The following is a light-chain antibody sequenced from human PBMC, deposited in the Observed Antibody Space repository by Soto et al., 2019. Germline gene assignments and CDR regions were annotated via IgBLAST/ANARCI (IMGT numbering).Light chain of an antibody. CDR1: PSNVGGYNL. J-gene: IGLJ1*01. CDR2: EGT. Sequence: QSALTQPASVSGSPGQSITISCTGTPSNVGGYNLVSWYQQHPGRAPELIIYEGTQRPSGVSARFSGSKSGNTASLTISGLQADDEADYYCFSYAGNGYVFGTGTKLTVL. V-gene: IGLV2-23*01. CDR3: FSYAGNGYV.